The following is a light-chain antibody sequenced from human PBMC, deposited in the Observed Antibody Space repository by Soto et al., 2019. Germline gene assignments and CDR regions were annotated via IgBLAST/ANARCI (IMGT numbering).Light chain of an antibody. Sequence: EIVLTQSPGTLSLSPGERATLSCRASQSVSSYLAWYQQKPGQAPRLLIYDASNRATGIPARFSGSGSETDVTLTISSLEPEDFAVYYGQQRRNWANSVTFGQGTRLEIK. CDR2: DAS. CDR3: QQRRNWANSVT. V-gene: IGKV3-11*01. CDR1: QSVSSY. J-gene: IGKJ5*01.